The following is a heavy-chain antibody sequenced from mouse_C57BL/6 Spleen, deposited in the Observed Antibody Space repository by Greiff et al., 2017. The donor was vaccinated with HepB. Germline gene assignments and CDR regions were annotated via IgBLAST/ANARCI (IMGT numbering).Heavy chain of an antibody. CDR2: IHPNSGST. D-gene: IGHD2-4*01. CDR1: GYTFTSYW. Sequence: VKLQQPGAELVKPGASVKLSCKASGYTFTSYWMHWVKQRPGQGLEWIGMIHPNSGSTNYNEKFKSKATLTVDKSSSTAYMQLSSLTSEDSAVYYCASASIYYDYDDGLDYWGQGTTLTVSS. V-gene: IGHV1-64*01. J-gene: IGHJ2*01. CDR3: ASASIYYDYDDGLDY.